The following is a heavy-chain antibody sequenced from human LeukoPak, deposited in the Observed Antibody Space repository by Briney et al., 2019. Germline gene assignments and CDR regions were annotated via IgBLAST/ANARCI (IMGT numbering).Heavy chain of an antibody. J-gene: IGHJ3*02. Sequence: PGGSLRLSCAASGFTFSSYSMNWVRRAPGKGLEWVSSISSSSYIYYADSVKGRFTISRDNSKNTLFLQMNSLRAEDTAVYYCALRNEKGGGLSPFAFDIWGQGTMVTVSS. CDR3: ALRNEKGGGLSPFAFDI. CDR2: ISSSSYI. CDR1: GFTFSSYS. V-gene: IGHV3-21*04. D-gene: IGHD1-14*01.